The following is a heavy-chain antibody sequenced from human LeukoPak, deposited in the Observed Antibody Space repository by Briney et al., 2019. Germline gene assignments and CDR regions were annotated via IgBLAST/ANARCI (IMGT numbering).Heavy chain of an antibody. Sequence: PSETLSLTCTVSGGSISSSNYYWGWIRQPPGKGLEWIGEINHSGSTNYNPSLKSRVTISVDTSKNQFSLKLTSVTAADTAVYYCARDQTRIAVAGVYYYYYMDVWGKGTTVTVSS. J-gene: IGHJ6*03. CDR1: GGSISSSNYY. CDR3: ARDQTRIAVAGVYYYYYMDV. CDR2: INHSGST. D-gene: IGHD6-19*01. V-gene: IGHV4-39*07.